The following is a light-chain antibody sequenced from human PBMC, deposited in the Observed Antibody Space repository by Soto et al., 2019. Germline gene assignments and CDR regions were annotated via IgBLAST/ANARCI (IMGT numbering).Light chain of an antibody. CDR2: EVS. CDR1: ISYVGGYKD. J-gene: IGLJ1*01. Sequence: SVLTLPCSVSGTPARSISISCTGTISYVGGYKDVSWYQQHSGKARKFLVYEVSNRPSGVSSRFSGSKSVNTASLTISGLQAEDEADYYCTSKTSASSYVFGTGTKVTVL. V-gene: IGLV2-14*01. CDR3: TSKTSASSYV.